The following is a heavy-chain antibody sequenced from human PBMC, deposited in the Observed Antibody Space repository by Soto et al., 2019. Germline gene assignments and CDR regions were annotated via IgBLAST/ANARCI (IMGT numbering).Heavy chain of an antibody. J-gene: IGHJ4*02. CDR3: ERELQLLSPDDY. V-gene: IGHV3-21*01. CDR2: ISSSSSYI. Sequence: EVQLVESGGGLVKPGGSLRLSCAASGFTFSSYSMNWVRQAPGKGLEWVSSISSSSSYIYYADSVKGRFTISRDNAKNSLYLQMNSLRAEDTAVYYCERELQLLSPDDYWGQGTLVTVSS. CDR1: GFTFSSYS. D-gene: IGHD2-2*01.